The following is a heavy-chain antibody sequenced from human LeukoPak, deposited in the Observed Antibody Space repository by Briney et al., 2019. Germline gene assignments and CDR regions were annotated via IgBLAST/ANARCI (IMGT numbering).Heavy chain of an antibody. CDR1: GYRFTNFW. J-gene: IGHJ6*04. V-gene: IGHV5-51*06. Sequence: GESLKISCKASGYRFTNFWIAWVRQMPGKGLEWMGIIYAGDSDTRYSPSLQGQVTMSVDKSSSTAYLQWTSLKASDTAMYYCARSGFARGMDVWGKGTTATVAS. CDR3: ARSGFARGMDV. CDR2: IYAGDSDT. D-gene: IGHD3-10*01.